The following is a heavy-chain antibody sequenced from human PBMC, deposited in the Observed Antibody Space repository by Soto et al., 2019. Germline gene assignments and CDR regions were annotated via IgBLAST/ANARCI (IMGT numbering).Heavy chain of an antibody. Sequence: SETLSLTCTVSGGSVSSSRYYWGWIRQPPGKGLEWIGSIYYSGSTYYNPSLKSRVTISVDTSKNQFSLKLSSVTAADTAVYYCARRIQLCTTFDYWGQGTLVTVSS. CDR1: GGSVSSSRYY. V-gene: IGHV4-39*01. CDR2: IYYSGST. D-gene: IGHD5-18*01. CDR3: ARRIQLCTTFDY. J-gene: IGHJ4*02.